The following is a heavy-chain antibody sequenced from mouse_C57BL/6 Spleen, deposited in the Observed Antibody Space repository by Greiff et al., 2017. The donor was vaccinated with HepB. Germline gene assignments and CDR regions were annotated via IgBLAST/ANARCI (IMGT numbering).Heavy chain of an antibody. Sequence: EVMLVESGEGLVKPGGSLKLSCAASGFTFSSYAMSWVRQTPEKRLEWVAYISSGGDYIYYADTVKGRFTISRDNARNTLYLQMSSLKSEDTAMYYCTRGDSGDWFAYWGQGTLVTVSA. CDR3: TRGDSGDWFAY. J-gene: IGHJ3*01. D-gene: IGHD3-1*01. V-gene: IGHV5-9-1*02. CDR1: GFTFSSYA. CDR2: ISSGGDYI.